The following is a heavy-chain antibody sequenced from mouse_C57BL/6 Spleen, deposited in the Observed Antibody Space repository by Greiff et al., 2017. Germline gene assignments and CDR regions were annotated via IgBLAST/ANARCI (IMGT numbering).Heavy chain of an antibody. J-gene: IGHJ3*01. CDR1: GFNIKNTY. CDR3: GFITTVVAPFAY. CDR2: IDPANGNT. V-gene: IGHV14-3*01. D-gene: IGHD1-1*01. Sequence: EVQLQQSVAELVRPGASVKLYCTASGFNIKNTYMHWVKQRPEQGLEWIGRIDPANGNTKYAPKFQGKATITADTSSNTAYLQLSSLTSEDTAIYYCGFITTVVAPFAYGGQGTLVTVSA.